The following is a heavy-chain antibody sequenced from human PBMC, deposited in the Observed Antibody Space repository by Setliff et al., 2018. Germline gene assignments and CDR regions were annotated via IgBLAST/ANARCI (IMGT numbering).Heavy chain of an antibody. Sequence: GGSLRLSCAASGFIFSSYAINWVRQAPGKGLEWVAGISGSGGSTYYSDSAKGRFTISRDNSKKTLYLQMNSLRAEDRATYYCARSPFPRPDGNFDVWGQGTMVTVSS. CDR1: GFIFSSYA. V-gene: IGHV3-23*01. CDR3: ARSPFPRPDGNFDV. J-gene: IGHJ3*01. D-gene: IGHD2-15*01. CDR2: ISGSGGST.